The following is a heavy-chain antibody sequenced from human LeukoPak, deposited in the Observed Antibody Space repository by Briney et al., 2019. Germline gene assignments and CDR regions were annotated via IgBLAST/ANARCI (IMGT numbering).Heavy chain of an antibody. CDR1: GYSISSGYY. J-gene: IGHJ5*02. V-gene: IGHV4-38-2*02. CDR2: IYHSGST. CDR3: ARPNWNYGWFDP. Sequence: SETLSLTCTVSGYSISSGYYWGWIRQPPGKGLEWIGSIYHSGSTYYNPSLKSRVTISVDTSKNQFSLRLSSVTAADTAVYYCARPNWNYGWFDPWGQGTLVTVSS. D-gene: IGHD1-7*01.